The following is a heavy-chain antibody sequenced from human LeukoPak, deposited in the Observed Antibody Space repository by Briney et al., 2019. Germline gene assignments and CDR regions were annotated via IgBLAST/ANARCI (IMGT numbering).Heavy chain of an antibody. Sequence: GGSLRLSCAASGFTFSSYEMNWVRQAPGKGLEWVSYISSSSSTINYADSVRGRFTISRDNAKNSLYLQMNSLRAEDTAVYYCARESSFCFDYWGQGTLVTVSS. J-gene: IGHJ4*02. D-gene: IGHD2/OR15-2a*01. CDR2: ISSSSSTI. CDR1: GFTFSSYE. V-gene: IGHV3-48*03. CDR3: ARESSFCFDY.